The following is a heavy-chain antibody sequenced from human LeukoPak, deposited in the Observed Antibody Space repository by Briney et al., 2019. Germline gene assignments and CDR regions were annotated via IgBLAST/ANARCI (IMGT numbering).Heavy chain of an antibody. CDR2: ISYNEGS. V-gene: IGHV4-59*12. J-gene: IGHJ4*02. Sequence: SETLSLTCTVSGGSLTNYFWGWIRLTPGKGLEWIGSISYNEGSNYNRFLKNRVTISVDKSKNQFSLKLSSVTAADTAVYYCARDLGYDSSGYYPGTFDYWGQGTLVTVSS. D-gene: IGHD3-22*01. CDR3: ARDLGYDSSGYYPGTFDY. CDR1: GGSLTNYF.